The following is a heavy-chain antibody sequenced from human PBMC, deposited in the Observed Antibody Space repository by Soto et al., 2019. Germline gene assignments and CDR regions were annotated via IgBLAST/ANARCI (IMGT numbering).Heavy chain of an antibody. Sequence: QVQLVESGGGVVQPGRSLRLSCAASGFTFSSYGMHWVRQAPGKGLEWVAVISYDGSNKYYADSVKGRFTISRDNSKNTLYLQMNSLRAEDTAVYYCAKSVATIVDYWGQGTLVTVSS. CDR3: AKSVATIVDY. CDR2: ISYDGSNK. J-gene: IGHJ4*02. CDR1: GFTFSSYG. D-gene: IGHD5-12*01. V-gene: IGHV3-30*18.